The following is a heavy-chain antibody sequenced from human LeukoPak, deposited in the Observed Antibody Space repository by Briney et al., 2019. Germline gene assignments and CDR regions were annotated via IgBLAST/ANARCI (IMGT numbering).Heavy chain of an antibody. CDR2: ISYDGSNK. D-gene: IGHD3-10*01. V-gene: IGHV3-30*01. CDR1: GFTFSSYA. J-gene: IGHJ4*02. Sequence: GRSLRLSCAASGFTFSSYAMHWVRQAPGKGLEWVAVISYDGSNKYYADSVKGRFTISRDNSKNTLYLQMNSLRAEGTAVYYCARSKYSVRSFDYWGQGTLVTVSS. CDR3: ARSKYSVRSFDY.